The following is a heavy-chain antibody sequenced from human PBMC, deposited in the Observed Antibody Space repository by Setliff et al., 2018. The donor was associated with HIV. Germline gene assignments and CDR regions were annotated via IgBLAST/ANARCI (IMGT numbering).Heavy chain of an antibody. CDR3: ARGYPVSYYYYMDV. J-gene: IGHJ6*03. D-gene: IGHD3-16*02. V-gene: IGHV4-39*07. Sequence: PETLSLTCTVSAGSIRSSTYYWAWIRQPPGKGLEWIGTIYYSGSTYYNPSLKSLVTISVDTSKNQFSLKLSSVTAADTAVYYCARGYPVSYYYYMDVWGKGTTVTVS. CDR1: AGSIRSSTYY. CDR2: IYYSGST.